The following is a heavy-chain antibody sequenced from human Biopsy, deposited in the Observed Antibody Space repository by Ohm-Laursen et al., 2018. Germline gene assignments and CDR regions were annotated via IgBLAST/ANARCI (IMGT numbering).Heavy chain of an antibody. V-gene: IGHV1-18*01. CDR1: GYTFPTFG. CDR3: ATSHYFESTGYAFDF. J-gene: IGHJ3*01. Sequence: ASVKVSCKTSGYTFPTFGISWVRQAPGRGLEWMGWISPYNGNGDYEKNFHGRVTLTADTSTSTVYMDLRSLRSDDTAVYYCATSHYFESTGYAFDFWGQGTMVSVSS. D-gene: IGHD3-22*01. CDR2: ISPYNGNG.